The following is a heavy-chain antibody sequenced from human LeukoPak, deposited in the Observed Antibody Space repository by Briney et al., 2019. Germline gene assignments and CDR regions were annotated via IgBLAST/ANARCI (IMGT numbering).Heavy chain of an antibody. CDR2: IYISGST. J-gene: IGHJ6*03. CDR1: GGSISSYY. V-gene: IGHV4-4*07. D-gene: IGHD2-2*02. Sequence: SETLSLTCTVSGGSISSYYWSWIRQPAGKGLELIGRIYISGSTNYNPYLKSRVTMSVDTSKNQFSLKLSSVTAADTAVYYCARIVVVPAAIGNYYYYMDVWGKGTTVTVSS. CDR3: ARIVVVPAAIGNYYYYMDV.